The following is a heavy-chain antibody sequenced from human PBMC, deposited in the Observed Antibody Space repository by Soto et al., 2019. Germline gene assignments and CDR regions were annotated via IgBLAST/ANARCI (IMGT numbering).Heavy chain of an antibody. Sequence: SETLSLTYTVSGGSISSYYWSWIRQPPGKGLEWIGYIYYSGSTNYNPSLKSRVTISVDTSKNQFSLKLSSVTAADTAVYYCARLGSYYDSSGYYYVSWFDPWGQGTLVTVSS. CDR1: GGSISSYY. CDR3: ARLGSYYDSSGYYYVSWFDP. D-gene: IGHD3-22*01. J-gene: IGHJ5*02. CDR2: IYYSGST. V-gene: IGHV4-59*01.